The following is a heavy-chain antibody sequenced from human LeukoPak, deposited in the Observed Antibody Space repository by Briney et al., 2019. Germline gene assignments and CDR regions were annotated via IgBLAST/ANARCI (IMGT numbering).Heavy chain of an antibody. D-gene: IGHD3-22*01. CDR1: GGSISSYY. Sequence: SETLPLTCTVSGGSISSYYWSWIRQPPGKGLEWIGYIYYSGSINYNPSLKSRVTISVDTSKNQFSLKLSSVTAADTAVYYCAGGYYYDSSGYYHAFDYWGQGTLVTVSS. V-gene: IGHV4-59*01. CDR2: IYYSGSI. J-gene: IGHJ4*02. CDR3: AGGYYYDSSGYYHAFDY.